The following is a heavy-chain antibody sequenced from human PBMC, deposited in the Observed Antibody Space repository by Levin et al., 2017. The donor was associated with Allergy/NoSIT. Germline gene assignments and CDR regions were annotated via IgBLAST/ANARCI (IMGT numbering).Heavy chain of an antibody. CDR1: GYTFTSYY. J-gene: IGHJ5*02. CDR2: INPSGGST. CDR3: ARGDCSSTSCRFSFDP. D-gene: IGHD2-2*01. Sequence: GESLKISCQASGYTFTSYYMHWVRQAPGQGLEWMGIINPSGGSTSYAQKFQGRVTMTRDTSTSTVYMELSSLRSEDTAVYYCARGDCSSTSCRFSFDPWGQGTLVTVSS. V-gene: IGHV1-46*03.